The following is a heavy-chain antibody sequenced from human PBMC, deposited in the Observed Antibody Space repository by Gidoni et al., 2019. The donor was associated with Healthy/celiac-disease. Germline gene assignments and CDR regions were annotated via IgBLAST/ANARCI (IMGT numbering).Heavy chain of an antibody. CDR2: INHSGST. Sequence: QVQLQQWGAGLLKPSETLSLTCAVYGGSFSGYYWRWIRQPPGMGLEWIGEINHSGSTNYNPSLKSRVTISVDTSKNQFSLKLSSVTAADTAVYYCARVRTLLGYCSGGSCPFFDYWGQGTLVTVSS. CDR1: GGSFSGYY. CDR3: ARVRTLLGYCSGGSCPFFDY. V-gene: IGHV4-34*01. D-gene: IGHD2-15*01. J-gene: IGHJ4*02.